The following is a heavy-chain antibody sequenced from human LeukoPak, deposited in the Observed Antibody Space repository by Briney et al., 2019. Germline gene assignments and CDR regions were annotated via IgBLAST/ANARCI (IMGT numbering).Heavy chain of an antibody. CDR1: GGTFSSYA. CDR3: ARPRTRYYGKTFDY. CDR2: IIPIFGTA. D-gene: IGHD3-10*01. Sequence: PLASVKVSCKASGGTFSSYAISWVRQAPGQGLEWMGGIIPIFGTANYAQKFQGRVTITADEPTSTAYMELSSLRSEDTAVYYCARPRTRYYGKTFDYWGQGTLVTVSS. J-gene: IGHJ4*02. V-gene: IGHV1-69*01.